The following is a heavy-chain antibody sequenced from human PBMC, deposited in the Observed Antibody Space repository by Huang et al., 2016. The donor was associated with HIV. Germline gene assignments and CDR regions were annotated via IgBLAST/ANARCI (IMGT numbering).Heavy chain of an antibody. J-gene: IGHJ1*01. Sequence: QVQLVESGGGVVQPGRSLRLSCAASGFTFRTYAMHWVRQAPGKGLEWVAVISYDEGRKYYADSVKGRFTISRNNSMCTLSLQMNILRLEDTAVYYLSQLTFYQDSDTFWCQGTLVTVSS. D-gene: IGHD1-26*01. CDR3: SQLTFYQDSDTF. CDR2: ISYDEGRK. CDR1: GFTFRTYA. V-gene: IGHV3-30*03.